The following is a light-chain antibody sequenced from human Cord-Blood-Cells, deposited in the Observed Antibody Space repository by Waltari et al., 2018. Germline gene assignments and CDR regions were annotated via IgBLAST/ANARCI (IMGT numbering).Light chain of an antibody. CDR3: QQRSNWPPT. V-gene: IGKV3-11*01. CDR1: QSVSSY. J-gene: IGKJ1*01. Sequence: EIVLTQSPATLSLSPGERATLPCRASQSVSSYLAWSQQKPGQAPRLLIYDASNRATGIPARFSGSGSGTDFTLTISSLEPEDFAVYYCQQRSNWPPTFGQGTKVEIK. CDR2: DAS.